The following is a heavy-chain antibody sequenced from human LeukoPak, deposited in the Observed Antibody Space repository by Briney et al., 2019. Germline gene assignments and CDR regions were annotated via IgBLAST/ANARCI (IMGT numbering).Heavy chain of an antibody. CDR1: GGSFSGYY. CDR3: ARGPTYYYDSSGYSFFFQH. J-gene: IGHJ1*01. D-gene: IGHD3-22*01. Sequence: PSETLSLTCAVYGGSFSGYYWSWIRQPPGKGLEWIGEINHGGSTNYNPSLKSRVTISVDTSKNQFSLKLSSVTAADTAVYYCARGPTYYYDSSGYSFFFQHWGQGTLVTVSS. CDR2: INHGGST. V-gene: IGHV4-34*01.